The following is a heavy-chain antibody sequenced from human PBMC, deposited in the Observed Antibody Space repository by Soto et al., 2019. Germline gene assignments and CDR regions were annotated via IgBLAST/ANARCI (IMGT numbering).Heavy chain of an antibody. V-gene: IGHV4-61*08. CDR1: GDSMTKNYRSWGMTNYYY. Sequence: PSETLSLTCTVSGDSMTKNYRSWGMTNYYYWSWIRQTPGKGLEWIGYVESSGRTEYKPSLASRVTLSLDSSQNQFSLTLRSVTTADRALYFCARGVYGADLDYWGQGIPVTVS. D-gene: IGHD3-10*01. CDR2: VESSGRT. CDR3: ARGVYGADLDY. J-gene: IGHJ4*02.